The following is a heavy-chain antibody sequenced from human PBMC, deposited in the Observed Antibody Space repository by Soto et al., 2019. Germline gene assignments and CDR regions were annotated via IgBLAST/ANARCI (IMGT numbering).Heavy chain of an antibody. CDR3: GRYEEDNWFDP. CDR1: GGSFSGYY. J-gene: IGHJ5*02. V-gene: IGHV4-34*01. CDR2: INHSGST. Sequence: PSETLSLTCAVYGGSFSGYYWSWIRQPPGKGLEWIGEINHSGSTNYNPSLKSRVTISVDTSKNQFSLKLSSVTAADTAVYYCGRYEEDNWFDPWGQGTLVTVPS. D-gene: IGHD3-16*01.